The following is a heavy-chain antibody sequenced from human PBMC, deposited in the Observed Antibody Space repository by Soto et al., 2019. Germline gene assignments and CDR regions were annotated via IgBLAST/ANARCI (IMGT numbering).Heavy chain of an antibody. CDR2: ISGSGGST. CDR1: GFTFSSYA. J-gene: IGHJ4*02. Sequence: GGSLRLSCAASGFTFSSYAMSWVRQAPGKGLEWVSAISGSGGSTYYADSVKGRFTISRDNSKNTLYLQMNSLRAEDTAAYYCAKGLYSGSYHFDYWGQGTLVTVSS. CDR3: AKGLYSGSYHFDY. D-gene: IGHD1-26*01. V-gene: IGHV3-23*01.